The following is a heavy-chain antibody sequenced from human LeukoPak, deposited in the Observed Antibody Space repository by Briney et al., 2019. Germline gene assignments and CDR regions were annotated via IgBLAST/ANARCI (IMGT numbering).Heavy chain of an antibody. CDR1: GFTFSNYA. D-gene: IGHD1-7*01. V-gene: IGHV3-23*01. CDR3: AKTRTGTTGYFDY. J-gene: IGHJ4*02. Sequence: PGGSLRLSCAASGFTFSNYAMSWVRQAPGKGLEWVSAIVGTGGSTYYADSVKGRFTISRDNSKNTLYLQMNSLRAEDTAVYYCAKTRTGTTGYFDYWGQGTLVTVSS. CDR2: IVGTGGST.